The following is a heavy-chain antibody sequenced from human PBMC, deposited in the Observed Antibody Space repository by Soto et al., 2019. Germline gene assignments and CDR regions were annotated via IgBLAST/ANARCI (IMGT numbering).Heavy chain of an antibody. CDR1: GGSISSTDYF. V-gene: IGHV4-30-4*01. CDR3: ASERRGGYWFDP. J-gene: IGHJ5*02. Sequence: SETLSLTCTVSGGSISSTDYFWSWIRQPPGKGLEWIGYIFYSGTTYSNPSLNSRVTISIDTTKNQFSLKLSSVTAADTAVYYCASERRGGYWFDPWGQGTLVTVSS. CDR2: IFYSGTT.